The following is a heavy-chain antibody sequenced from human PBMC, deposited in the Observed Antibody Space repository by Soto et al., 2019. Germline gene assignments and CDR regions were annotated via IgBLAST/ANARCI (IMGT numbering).Heavy chain of an antibody. V-gene: IGHV1-69*13. CDR1: WGKMSSEG. CDR2: IIPIFGTA. Sequence: ASGKAWWEERWGKMSSEGFSWVRQAPGQGLEWMGGIIPIFGTANYAQKFQGRVTITADESTSTAYMELSSLRSEDTAVYYCARGGRYSANYYYYGMDVWGQ. J-gene: IGHJ6*02. D-gene: IGHD6-13*01. CDR3: ARGGRYSANYYYYGMDV.